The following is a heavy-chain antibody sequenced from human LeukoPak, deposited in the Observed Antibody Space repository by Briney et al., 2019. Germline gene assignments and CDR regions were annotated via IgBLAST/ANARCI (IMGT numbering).Heavy chain of an antibody. D-gene: IGHD2-2*01. J-gene: IGHJ4*02. CDR1: GFTFSSYG. CDR3: AKDARRYCSSTSCYYFDY. Sequence: PGGSLRLSCAAPGFTFSSYGMSWVRQAPGKGLEWVSTISGSGGSTYYADSVKGRFTISRDNSKNTLYLQMNSLRAEDTAVYYCAKDARRYCSSTSCYYFDYWGQGTLVTVSS. CDR2: ISGSGGST. V-gene: IGHV3-23*01.